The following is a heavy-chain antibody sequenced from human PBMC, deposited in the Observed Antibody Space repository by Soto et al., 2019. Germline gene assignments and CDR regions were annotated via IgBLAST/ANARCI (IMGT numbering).Heavy chain of an antibody. CDR2: IYYSGST. CDR1: GGSISSYY. J-gene: IGHJ5*02. CDR3: EREGGMPLGWFDT. V-gene: IGHV4-59*01. Sequence: SETLSLTCTVSGGSISSYYWSWIRQPPGKGLEWIGYIYYSGSTNYNPSLKSRVTISVDTSKNQFSLKLSSVTAADTAVYYCEREGGMPLGWFDTWGQGTLVTVSS. D-gene: IGHD3-16*01.